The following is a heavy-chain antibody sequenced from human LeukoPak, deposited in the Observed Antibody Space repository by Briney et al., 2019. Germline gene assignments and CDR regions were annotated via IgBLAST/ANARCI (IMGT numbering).Heavy chain of an antibody. Sequence: GGSLRLSCAASGFTFSSYSMSWVRQAPGKGLEWVSSISSSSSYIYYADSVKGRFTISRDNAKNSLYLQMNSLRAEDTAVYYCARDKQLVGLDYWGQGTLVAVSS. CDR1: GFTFSSYS. D-gene: IGHD6-13*01. V-gene: IGHV3-21*01. J-gene: IGHJ4*02. CDR2: ISSSSSYI. CDR3: ARDKQLVGLDY.